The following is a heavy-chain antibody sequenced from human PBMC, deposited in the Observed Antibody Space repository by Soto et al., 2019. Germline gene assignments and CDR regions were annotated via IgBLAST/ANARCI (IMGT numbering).Heavy chain of an antibody. CDR1: GFSLSTSGVA. Sequence: XGPTLVNPTQTLTLTCTFSGFSLSTSGVAVGWIRQPPGKALEWLALIYWDDDKRYSPSLKTRLTITKDTSKNQVVLKMTDMDTVDTGTYYCAHWGGSYVDWGQGPLVTVSS. J-gene: IGHJ1*01. CDR2: IYWDDDK. V-gene: IGHV2-5*02. D-gene: IGHD1-26*01. CDR3: AHWGGSYVD.